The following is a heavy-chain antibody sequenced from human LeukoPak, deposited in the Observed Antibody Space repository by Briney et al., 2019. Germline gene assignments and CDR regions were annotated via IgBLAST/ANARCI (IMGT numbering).Heavy chain of an antibody. CDR1: GYTFSTYY. CDR2: IDPTSGSA. J-gene: IGHJ6*02. V-gene: IGHV1-46*01. D-gene: IGHD2-8*02. CDR3: ARALGYCTVSSCPGMDV. Sequence: ASVTVSCKASGYTFSTYYLNWVRQAPGQGLEWMGKIDPTSGSAYYAQKFQGRVTMTRDTSTSTVYMEMSSLRSEDTAVYYCARALGYCTVSSCPGMDVWGQGTTVTVSS.